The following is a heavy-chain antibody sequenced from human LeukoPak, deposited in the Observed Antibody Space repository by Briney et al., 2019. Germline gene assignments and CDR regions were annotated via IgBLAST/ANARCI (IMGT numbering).Heavy chain of an antibody. D-gene: IGHD3-22*01. J-gene: IGHJ4*02. CDR1: GITLSNYG. CDR2: VSGSGGTT. CDR3: AKRGVVIRVILVGFHKEAYYFDS. V-gene: IGHV3-23*01. Sequence: GGSLRLSCAVSGITLSNYGMSWVRQAPGKGLEWVAGVSGSGGTTNYADSVKGRFTISRDNPKNTLFLHMNSLRAEDTAVYFCAKRGVVIRVILVGFHKEAYYFDSWGQGALVTVSS.